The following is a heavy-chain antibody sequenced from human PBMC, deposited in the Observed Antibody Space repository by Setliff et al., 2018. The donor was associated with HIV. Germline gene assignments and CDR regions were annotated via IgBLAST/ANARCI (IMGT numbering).Heavy chain of an antibody. CDR2: INPSGGST. V-gene: IGHV1-46*01. J-gene: IGHJ6*02. Sequence: ASVKVSCKASGYTFTRHYMHWVRQAPGQGLEWMGIINPSGGSTYSAQNFQGRVTLTRDTSTSTVYMELRSLRSEDTAMYYCARGADIARLPREYYYYYGMDVWGQGTTVTVSS. CDR3: ARGADIARLPREYYYYYGMDV. D-gene: IGHD5-18*01. CDR1: GYTFTRHY.